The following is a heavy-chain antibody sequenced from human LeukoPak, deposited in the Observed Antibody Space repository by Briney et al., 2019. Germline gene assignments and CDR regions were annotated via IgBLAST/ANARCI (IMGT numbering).Heavy chain of an antibody. Sequence: SETLSLTCTVSGGSISRSSYYGGWIRQPPGKWLECIGSISYSGSTYYSPSLKSRVTISADTSKNQFSLKLTSVTSADTAVYHCAXHSDDSGQRWFDPWGQGALVTVSS. D-gene: IGHD3-22*01. V-gene: IGHV4-39*01. CDR1: GGSISRSSYY. CDR2: ISYSGST. CDR3: AXHSDDSGQRWFDP. J-gene: IGHJ5*02.